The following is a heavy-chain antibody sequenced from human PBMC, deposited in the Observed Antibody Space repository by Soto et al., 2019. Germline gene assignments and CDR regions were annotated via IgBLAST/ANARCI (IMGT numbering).Heavy chain of an antibody. J-gene: IGHJ4*02. D-gene: IGHD3-16*01. CDR3: TAIWGVMGY. CDR2: TKNKAYSYTT. Sequence: EVHLVESGGGLVQPGGSLRLSCAASGFTFSNHFIDWVRQAPGKGLDWVGRTKNKAYSYTTEYAASGKGRFTISRDDSMNSVYLQMNSVNTEDTGVYYCTAIWGVMGYWGEGTVVTVSS. V-gene: IGHV3-72*01. CDR1: GFTFSNHF.